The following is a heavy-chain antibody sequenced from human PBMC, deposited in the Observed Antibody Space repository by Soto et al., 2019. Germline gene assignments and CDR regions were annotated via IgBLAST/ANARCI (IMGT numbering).Heavy chain of an antibody. V-gene: IGHV4-31*03. J-gene: IGHJ4*02. D-gene: IGHD3-10*01. CDR1: GGSISSGGYY. Sequence: QVQLQESGPGLVKPSQTLSLTCTVSGGSISSGGYYWSWIRQHPGKGLEGIGYIYYSGSTYYNPSLKSRVTISVDASKNQCSLKLSYVTAADTAVYYCAGADYGSGSYRVYYFDYWGQGTLVTVSS. CDR2: IYYSGST. CDR3: AGADYGSGSYRVYYFDY.